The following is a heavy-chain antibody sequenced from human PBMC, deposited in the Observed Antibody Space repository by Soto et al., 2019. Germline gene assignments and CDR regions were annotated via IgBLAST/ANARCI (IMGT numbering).Heavy chain of an antibody. V-gene: IGHV1-69*02. D-gene: IGHD6-13*01. CDR3: ARASATIAAAAIFDY. CDR1: GGTFSSYT. J-gene: IGHJ4*02. CDR2: IIPILDIA. Sequence: ASVKVSCKASGGTFSSYTISWVRQAPGQGLEWMGRIIPILDIANYAQRFQGRVTITADISTSTAYMELSSLRSEDTAVYYCARASATIAAAAIFDYWGQGTLVTVSS.